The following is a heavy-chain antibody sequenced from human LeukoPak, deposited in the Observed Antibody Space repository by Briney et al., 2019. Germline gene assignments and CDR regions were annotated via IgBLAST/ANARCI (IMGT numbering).Heavy chain of an antibody. CDR1: GFTVSSNY. D-gene: IGHD3-9*01. CDR2: ISGSGGST. V-gene: IGHV3-23*01. J-gene: IGHJ4*02. Sequence: GGSLRLSCAASGFTVSSNYMSWVRQAPGKGLEWVSAISGSGGSTYYADSVKGRFTISRDNSKNTLYLQMNSLRAEDTAVYYCAKVDYDILTGYSAGWYYFDYWGQGTLVTVSS. CDR3: AKVDYDILTGYSAGWYYFDY.